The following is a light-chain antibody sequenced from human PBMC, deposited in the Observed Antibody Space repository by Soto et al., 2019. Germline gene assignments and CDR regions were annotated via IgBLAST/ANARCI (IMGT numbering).Light chain of an antibody. CDR2: DTS. Sequence: EIVLTQSPATLSLSPGETATLSCRTSQSVTSYLAWFQQRPGQAPRLLIYDTSNRAPGIPARFSGSGYGTDFTLTISSLASEDSSVYYCQQRSDWPRLTFGGGTKVEIK. V-gene: IGKV3-11*01. CDR3: QQRSDWPRLT. CDR1: QSVTSY. J-gene: IGKJ4*01.